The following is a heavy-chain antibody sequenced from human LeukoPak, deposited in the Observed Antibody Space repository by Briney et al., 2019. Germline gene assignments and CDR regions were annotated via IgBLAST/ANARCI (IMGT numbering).Heavy chain of an antibody. CDR2: IRYDGSNK. D-gene: IGHD5-18*01. CDR1: GFTFSSYG. J-gene: IGHJ4*02. CDR3: AKERYVGGYSYGLPLLDY. V-gene: IGHV3-30*02. Sequence: PGGSLRLSCAASGFTFSSYGMHWVRQAPGKGLEWVAFIRYDGSNKYYADSVKGRFTISRDNSKNTLYLQMNSLRAEDTAVYYCAKERYVGGYSYGLPLLDYWGQGTLVTVSS.